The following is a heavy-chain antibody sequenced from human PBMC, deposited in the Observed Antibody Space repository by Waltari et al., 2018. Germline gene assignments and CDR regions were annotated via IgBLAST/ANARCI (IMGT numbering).Heavy chain of an antibody. CDR3: ARHGRYYGSGDKHRQGFDY. V-gene: IGHV4-39*01. CDR1: GGSISSSRYY. CDR2: IYYRGCT. J-gene: IGHJ4*02. D-gene: IGHD3-10*01. Sequence: QLQLQESGPGLVKPSETLSLTCTVSGGSISSSRYYLGWIRHPPGNGLECIGRIYYRGCTDYNPSLKSRVTISVDTSKNHFSLKLSSVPAADTAVYSCARHGRYYGSGDKHRQGFDYWGQGTLVTVSS.